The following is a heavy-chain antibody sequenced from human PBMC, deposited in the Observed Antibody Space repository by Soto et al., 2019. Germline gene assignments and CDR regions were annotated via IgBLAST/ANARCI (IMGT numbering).Heavy chain of an antibody. V-gene: IGHV2-5*02. J-gene: IGHJ2*01. CDR3: AHPSPYYGILTGYYNHWQFDL. D-gene: IGHD3-9*01. Sequence: QITLKESGPTLVKPTQTLTLTCTFSGFSLTTSGVGVGWIRQPPGKALEWLALIYWDDDKRYSPSLKSRLTNIKDPSKNQVVPTMANMEPVETATYFCAHPSPYYGILTGYYNHWQFDLWGRGTLVTVSS. CDR1: GFSLTTSGVG. CDR2: IYWDDDK.